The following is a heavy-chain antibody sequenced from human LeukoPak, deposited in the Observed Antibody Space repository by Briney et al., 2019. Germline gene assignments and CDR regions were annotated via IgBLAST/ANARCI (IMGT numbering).Heavy chain of an antibody. CDR3: AKDFGGSYAFDY. D-gene: IGHD1-26*01. V-gene: IGHV3-30*02. J-gene: IGHJ4*02. Sequence: PGGSLRLSCAASGLSFSSYGMHWVRQAPGKGLEWVAFIRYDGSNKYYADSVKGRFTVSRDNSKNTLYLQMNSLRAEDTAVYYCAKDFGGSYAFDYWGQGTLVTVSS. CDR2: IRYDGSNK. CDR1: GLSFSSYG.